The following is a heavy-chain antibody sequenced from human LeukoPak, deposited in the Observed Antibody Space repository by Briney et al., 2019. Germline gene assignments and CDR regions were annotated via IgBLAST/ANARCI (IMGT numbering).Heavy chain of an antibody. D-gene: IGHD3-16*02. V-gene: IGHV3-30-3*01. J-gene: IGHJ4*02. CDR2: ISYDGSNK. CDR1: GFTFSSYA. Sequence: PGGSLRLSCAASGFTFSSYAMHWVRQAPGKGLEWVAVISYDGSNKYYADSVKGRFTISRDNSKNTLYLQMNSLRAEDTAVYYCTTDDPYDYVWGRYRTTFNYWGQGTLVTVSS. CDR3: TTDDPYDYVWGRYRTTFNY.